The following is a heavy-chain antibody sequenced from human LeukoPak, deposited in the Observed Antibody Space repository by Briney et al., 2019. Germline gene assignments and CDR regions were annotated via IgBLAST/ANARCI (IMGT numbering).Heavy chain of an antibody. CDR3: ASLAGATGAFDI. D-gene: IGHD1-26*01. CDR1: GYTLTELS. V-gene: IGHV1-24*01. CDR2: FDPEDGET. Sequence: ASVKVSCKVSGYTLTELSMHWVRQAPGKGLEWMGGFDPEDGETIYAQKFQGRVTMTEDTSTDTAYMELSSLRSEDTAVYYCASLAGATGAFDIWGQGTMVTVSS. J-gene: IGHJ3*02.